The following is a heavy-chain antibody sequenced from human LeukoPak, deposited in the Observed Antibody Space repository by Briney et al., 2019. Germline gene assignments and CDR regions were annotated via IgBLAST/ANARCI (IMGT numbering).Heavy chain of an antibody. V-gene: IGHV3-23*01. J-gene: IGHJ4*01. CDR3: AKAFNYGSGYNYKTFDS. D-gene: IGHD3-10*01. Sequence: GGSLRLSCAASGFTSSYYAMSWVRQAPGEGLEWVSGITGTDGSTYYADSVKGRFTISRDNSKSALYLQMNSLRAEDTALYYCAKAFNYGSGYNYKTFDSWGQGTLVTVSS. CDR2: ITGTDGST. CDR1: GFTSSYYA.